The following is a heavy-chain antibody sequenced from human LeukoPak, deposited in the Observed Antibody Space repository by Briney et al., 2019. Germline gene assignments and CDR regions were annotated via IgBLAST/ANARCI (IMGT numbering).Heavy chain of an antibody. D-gene: IGHD2-8*02. V-gene: IGHV4-39*01. CDR2: IYYSGST. CDR1: GGSISSSSYY. Sequence: PSETRSLTCTVSGGSISSSSYYWGWIRRPPGKGLEWIGSIYYSGSTFYNPPLKSRVTISVYTSTDQVSLKLISVTAADTAVYYCARRRDYWVIDYWGQGTLVTVSS. J-gene: IGHJ4*02. CDR3: ARRRDYWVIDY.